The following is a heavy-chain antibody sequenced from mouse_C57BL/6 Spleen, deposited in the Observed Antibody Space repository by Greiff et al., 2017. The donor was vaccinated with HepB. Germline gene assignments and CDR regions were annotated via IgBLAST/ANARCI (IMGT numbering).Heavy chain of an antibody. CDR1: GFTFTDYY. CDR2: IRNKANGYTT. CDR3: ARSVYDYDEAWFAY. Sequence: VQLKESGGGLVQPGGSLSLSCAASGFTFTDYYMSWVRQPPGKALEWLGFIRNKANGYTTEYSASVKGRFTISRDNSQSILYLQMNALRAEDSATYYCARSVYDYDEAWFAYWGQGTLVTVSA. V-gene: IGHV7-3*01. D-gene: IGHD2-4*01. J-gene: IGHJ3*01.